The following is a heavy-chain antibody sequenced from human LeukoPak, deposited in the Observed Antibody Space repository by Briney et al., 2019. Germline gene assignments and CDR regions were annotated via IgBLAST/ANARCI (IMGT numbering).Heavy chain of an antibody. CDR3: ARGKEMATI. D-gene: IGHD5-24*01. CDR1: GGSISSYY. CDR2: IYYSGST. J-gene: IGHJ4*02. V-gene: IGHV4-59*01. Sequence: SETLSLTCTVSGGSISSYYWSWIRQPPGKGLEWIGYIYYSGSTNYNPSLKSRVTISVDTSKNQFSLKLSSVTAADTAVYYYARGKEMATIWGQGTLVTVSS.